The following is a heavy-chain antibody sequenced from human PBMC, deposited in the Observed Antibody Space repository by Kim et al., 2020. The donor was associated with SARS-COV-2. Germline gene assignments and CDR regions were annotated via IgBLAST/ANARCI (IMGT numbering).Heavy chain of an antibody. CDR1: GYTFTSYA. J-gene: IGHJ6*02. CDR3: ARGVVRGVKGYYGMDV. V-gene: IGHV7-4-1*02. D-gene: IGHD3-10*01. CDR2: INTNTGNP. Sequence: ASVKVSCKASGYTFTSYAMNWVRQAPGQGLEWMGWINTNTGNPTYAQGFTGRFVFSLDTSVSTAYLQISSLKAEDTAVYYCARGVVRGVKGYYGMDVWGQGTTVTVSS.